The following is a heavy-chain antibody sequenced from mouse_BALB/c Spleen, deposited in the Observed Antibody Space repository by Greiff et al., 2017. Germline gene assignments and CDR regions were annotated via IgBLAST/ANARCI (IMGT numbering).Heavy chain of an antibody. CDR3: TRSGYYGSRHVWFAY. J-gene: IGHJ3*01. CDR1: GYTFTSYY. D-gene: IGHD1-1*01. V-gene: IGHV1S81*02. CDR2: INPSNGGT. Sequence: VQLQESGADLVQPGASVKLSCKASGYTFTSYYMYWVKQTPGQGLEWIGEINPSNGGTNFNEKFKSQATLTVDKSSSTAYMQLSSLTSEDSAVYYCTRSGYYGSRHVWFAYWGQGTLVTVSA.